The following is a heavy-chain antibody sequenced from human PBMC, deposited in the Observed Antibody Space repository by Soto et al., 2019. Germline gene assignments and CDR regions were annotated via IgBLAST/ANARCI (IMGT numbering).Heavy chain of an antibody. V-gene: IGHV3-15*07. D-gene: IGHD2-21*02. CDR3: ARDNYHVMDV. Sequence: EVQLVESGGGLVKPGGSLRLSCTASGSTFTLTWMNWVRQAPGKGLEWVGRIKSKKDGGTSDYAAPVRGRFTISRDDSENTVFLQVISLKTEDTAVYYCARDNYHVMDVWGQGTTVTVSS. J-gene: IGHJ6*02. CDR1: GSTFTLTW. CDR2: IKSKKDGGTS.